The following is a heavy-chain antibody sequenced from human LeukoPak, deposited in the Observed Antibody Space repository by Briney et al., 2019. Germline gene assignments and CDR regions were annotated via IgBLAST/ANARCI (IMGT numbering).Heavy chain of an antibody. Sequence: GGSLRLSCAASGFTFGGYTMHWVRQAPGKGLEWVSSISSSSSNIYYADSVKGRSTISRDNAKNSLYLQMNSLRVEDTAVYYCARCTTGRTFGSLREIKRSREIDYWGQGTLVTVSS. D-gene: IGHD1-1*01. CDR1: GFTFGGYT. V-gene: IGHV3-21*01. CDR2: ISSSSSNI. J-gene: IGHJ4*02. CDR3: ARCTTGRTFGSLREIKRSREIDY.